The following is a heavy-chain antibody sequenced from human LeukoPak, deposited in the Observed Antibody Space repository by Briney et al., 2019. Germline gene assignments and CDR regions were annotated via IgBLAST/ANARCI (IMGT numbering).Heavy chain of an antibody. CDR1: GFTFDDYA. D-gene: IGHD2-2*01. V-gene: IGHV3-9*01. CDR3: AKDSTLSGAAANFDY. Sequence: GRSLRLSCAASGFTFDDYAMHWDRQAPGKGLEWVSGISWNSGSIGYADSVKGRFTISRDNAKNSLYLQMNSLRAEDTALYYCAKDSTLSGAAANFDYWGQGTLVTVSS. CDR2: ISWNSGSI. J-gene: IGHJ4*02.